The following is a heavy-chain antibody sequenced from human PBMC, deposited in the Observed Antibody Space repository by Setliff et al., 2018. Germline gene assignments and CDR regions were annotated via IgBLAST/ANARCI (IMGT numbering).Heavy chain of an antibody. J-gene: IGHJ4*02. CDR3: TRSRGTTVYDY. D-gene: IGHD1-7*01. CDR2: INHSGST. Sequence: LSLTCAVYGGSFSTYYWIWIRQPPGKGLEWIGEINHSGSTNYNPSLKSRVTISVDTSKNQFSLKLSSVTADDTAVYYCTRSRGTTVYDYWGQGTLVTVSS. CDR1: GGSFSTYY. V-gene: IGHV4-34*01.